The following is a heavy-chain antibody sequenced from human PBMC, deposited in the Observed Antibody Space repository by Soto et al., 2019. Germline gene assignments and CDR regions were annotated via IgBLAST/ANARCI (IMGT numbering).Heavy chain of an antibody. D-gene: IGHD5-18*01. CDR3: ARHVGYNYGHIDS. Sequence: QLQLQESGPGLVKPSETLSLTCTVSGGSITTVSYYWGWIRQPPGKGLEWIGSAYLSGSAYSNPSLNSRVTISVDTSKTQFSLKLTSVTAADTALYYCARHVGYNYGHIDSWGQGTLVTVSS. V-gene: IGHV4-39*01. CDR2: AYLSGSA. CDR1: GGSITTVSYY. J-gene: IGHJ5*01.